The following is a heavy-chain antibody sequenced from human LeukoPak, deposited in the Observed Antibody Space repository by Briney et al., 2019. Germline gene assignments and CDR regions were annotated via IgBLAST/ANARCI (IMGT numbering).Heavy chain of an antibody. J-gene: IGHJ4*02. Sequence: PSEPLSPTCTVSGGSIKTFYWSWIRQPAGKGVEWIGRVDTWGSTNYNPPFKGRLTLPVATSNNQFYLTLSSLTAAATAVCFCGGGVRYCSGGNWCADFDYWGQGTLVTVSS. CDR2: VDTWGST. CDR3: GGGVRYCSGGNWCADFDY. V-gene: IGHV4-4*07. D-gene: IGHD2-15*01. CDR1: GGSIKTFY.